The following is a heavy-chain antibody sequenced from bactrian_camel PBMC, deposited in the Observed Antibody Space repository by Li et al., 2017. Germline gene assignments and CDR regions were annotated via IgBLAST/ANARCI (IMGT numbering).Heavy chain of an antibody. CDR2: IAIDGST. Sequence: HVQLVESGGGSAQDGGSLRLSCAASGGAYSEHYLAWFRQAPGKEREGVATIAIDGSTTYADSVMGRFTISQDNAKKTVYLQMTSLKAEDTAMYYCAADPQRCFSFREGSFRYWGQGTQVTVS. CDR1: GGAYSEHY. D-gene: IGHD3*01. CDR3: AADPQRCFSFREGSFRY. J-gene: IGHJ6*01. V-gene: IGHV3S53*01.